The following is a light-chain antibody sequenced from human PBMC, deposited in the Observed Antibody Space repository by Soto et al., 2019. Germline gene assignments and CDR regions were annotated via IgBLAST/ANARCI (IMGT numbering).Light chain of an antibody. CDR1: QGISNY. J-gene: IGKJ3*01. CDR2: AAS. CDR3: QEYNSVPL. Sequence: DIQMTQSPSSLSASVGDRVTITCRASQGISNYIAWYQQKPGKAPKLLISAASTLQSGVPSRYSGSGSGTDFTLTISSLQPEVVATYSCQEYNSVPLFCHGTKVDIK. V-gene: IGKV1-27*01.